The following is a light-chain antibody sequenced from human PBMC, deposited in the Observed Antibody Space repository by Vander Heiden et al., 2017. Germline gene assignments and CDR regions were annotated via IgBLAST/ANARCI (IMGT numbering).Light chain of an antibody. J-gene: IGKJ1*01. CDR2: GAS. Sequence: ETVLPQSPATLSLSPGERATLTCRASQGVSSYLAWYQHRPGQAPRLLIYGASKRATGIPARFSGSGSGTDFTLTISSLEPEDFAVYYCQQRSSWPRTFGQGTKVEI. CDR1: QGVSSY. V-gene: IGKV3-11*01. CDR3: QQRSSWPRT.